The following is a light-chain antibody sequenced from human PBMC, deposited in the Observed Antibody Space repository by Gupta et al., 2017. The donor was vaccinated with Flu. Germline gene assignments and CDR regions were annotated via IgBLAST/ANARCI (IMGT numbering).Light chain of an antibody. CDR1: QSISSW. Sequence: PSSLSASVGDRVTITCRASQSISSWLAWYQQRPEKAPKSLIYKTSNLEGGVPSRFSGRGSGTEFTLTISSLQPEDDATYYCQQYDNYPLTFGRGTRVE. V-gene: IGKV1-5*03. J-gene: IGKJ1*01. CDR3: QQYDNYPLT. CDR2: KTS.